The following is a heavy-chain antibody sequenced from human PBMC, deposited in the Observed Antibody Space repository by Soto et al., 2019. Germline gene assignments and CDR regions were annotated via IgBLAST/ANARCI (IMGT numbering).Heavy chain of an antibody. J-gene: IGHJ4*02. Sequence: EVQLVESGGGLVQPGGSLRLSCAASGFTFSSCWMHWVRQAPGKGLEWVSRINSDGSTTSYTDSVKGRFTISRDNAKNTLYLQMNCLRAEDTAVYYCARVGYGSGSYHFDYLGQGTLVTVSS. CDR3: ARVGYGSGSYHFDY. CDR1: GFTFSSCW. V-gene: IGHV3-74*01. CDR2: INSDGSTT. D-gene: IGHD3-10*01.